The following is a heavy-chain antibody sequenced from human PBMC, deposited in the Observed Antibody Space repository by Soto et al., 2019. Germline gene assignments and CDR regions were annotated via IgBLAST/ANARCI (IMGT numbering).Heavy chain of an antibody. Sequence: SETLSLTCTVSGGSISSNYWTWIRQPPGKGLEWIGYIYHSGSTNYNPSLLSRVTISIDTSKNQFSLKLTSVTAADTAIYYCVREYYDVLTGYSTFDYWGQGTLVTVSS. CDR3: VREYYDVLTGYSTFDY. D-gene: IGHD3-9*01. V-gene: IGHV4-59*01. J-gene: IGHJ4*02. CDR2: IYHSGST. CDR1: GGSISSNY.